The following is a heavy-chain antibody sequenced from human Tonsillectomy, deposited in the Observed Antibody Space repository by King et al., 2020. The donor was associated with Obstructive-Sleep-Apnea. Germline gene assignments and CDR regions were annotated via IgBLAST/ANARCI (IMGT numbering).Heavy chain of an antibody. D-gene: IGHD7-27*01. CDR3: ATDRNWAFDY. J-gene: IGHJ4*02. CDR2: ITAASSTI. V-gene: IGHV3-48*04. Sequence: VQLVESGGALVQPGGSLRLSCAASGFTFSSYSMSWVRQAPGRGLEWISYITAASSTIYYADSVKGRFTISRDNAKNSLYLQMNNLRAEDTAVYYCATDRNWAFDYWGQGALVTVSS. CDR1: GFTFSSYS.